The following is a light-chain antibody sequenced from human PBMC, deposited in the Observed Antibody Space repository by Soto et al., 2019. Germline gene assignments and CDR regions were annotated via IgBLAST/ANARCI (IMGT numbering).Light chain of an antibody. J-gene: IGKJ1*01. Sequence: EIVLTQSPGTLSSSPGGRVTLSCRASQSVRDSHLAWFQQKPGQAPRLLIYDASRRATGIPARFSGSGSGTEVTLTISRLEPEDVAVYYCEQYDNQQWTFGQGTKVEIK. CDR1: QSVRDSH. CDR2: DAS. CDR3: EQYDNQQWT. V-gene: IGKV3-20*01.